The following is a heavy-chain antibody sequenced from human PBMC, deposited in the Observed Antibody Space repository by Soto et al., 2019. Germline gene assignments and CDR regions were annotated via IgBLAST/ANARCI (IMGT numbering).Heavy chain of an antibody. D-gene: IGHD3-16*02. Sequence: GGSLRLSCAASGFTFSSYAMSWVRQAPGKGLEWVSAISGSGGSTYYADSVKGRFTISRDNSKNTLYLQMNSLRAEDTAVYYCAKGDYIWGSYRYTPFDYWGQGTLVTVSS. J-gene: IGHJ4*02. V-gene: IGHV3-23*01. CDR2: ISGSGGST. CDR3: AKGDYIWGSYRYTPFDY. CDR1: GFTFSSYA.